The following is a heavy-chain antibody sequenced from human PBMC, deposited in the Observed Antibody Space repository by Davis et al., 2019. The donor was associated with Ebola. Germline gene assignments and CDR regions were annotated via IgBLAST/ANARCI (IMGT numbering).Heavy chain of an antibody. Sequence: AASVKVSCKASGYTFTSYGISWVRQAPGQGLEWMGWINAYNGNTNYAQKLQGRVTMTTDTSTSTAYMELRSLRSDDTAVYYCARAPYYYGSGSFDYWGQGTLVTVSS. CDR2: INAYNGNT. V-gene: IGHV1-18*01. CDR1: GYTFTSYG. CDR3: ARAPYYYGSGSFDY. D-gene: IGHD3-10*01. J-gene: IGHJ4*02.